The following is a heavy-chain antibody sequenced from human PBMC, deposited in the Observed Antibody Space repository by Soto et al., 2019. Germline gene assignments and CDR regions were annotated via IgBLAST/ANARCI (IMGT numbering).Heavy chain of an antibody. CDR2: MNPNSGNT. V-gene: IGHV1-8*01. CDR1: GYTFTSYD. J-gene: IGHJ4*02. Sequence: QVQLVQSGAEVKKPGASVKVSCKASGYTFTSYDINWVRQATGQVLEWMGWMNPNSGNTGYAQKFQGRVTMTRNTSISTAYMELSSLRSEDTAVFYCARAVRFGELYYFDYWGQGTLVTVSS. D-gene: IGHD3-10*01. CDR3: ARAVRFGELYYFDY.